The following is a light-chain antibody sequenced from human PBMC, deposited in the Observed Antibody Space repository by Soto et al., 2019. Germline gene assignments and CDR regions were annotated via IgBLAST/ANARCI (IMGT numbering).Light chain of an antibody. CDR1: TGAVTSGHY. V-gene: IGLV7-46*01. J-gene: IGLJ2*01. Sequence: QAVVTQEPSLTVSPGGTVTLTCGSSTGAVTSGHYPYWFQQKPGQAPKTLIYDTNNRYSWTPARFSGSLLGGKAALTLSGAQPEDEAEYYCLLYDSGHRVFGGGTKVTVL. CDR2: DTN. CDR3: LLYDSGHRV.